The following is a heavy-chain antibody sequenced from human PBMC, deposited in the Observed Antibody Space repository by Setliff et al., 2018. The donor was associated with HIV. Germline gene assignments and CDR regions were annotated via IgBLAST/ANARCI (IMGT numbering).Heavy chain of an antibody. J-gene: IGHJ4*02. D-gene: IGHD1-1*01. Sequence: PGGSLRLSCAASGLTFTEYTMNWVRQAPGKGLQWVSSISSTSTYLHYADSVKGRFTISRDNAKNSLYLQMNSLRAEDTGLYFCATWQISGGGWNPGDYWGQGTLVTVSS. CDR1: GLTFTEYT. CDR2: ISSTSTYL. V-gene: IGHV3-21*01. CDR3: ATWQISGGGWNPGDY.